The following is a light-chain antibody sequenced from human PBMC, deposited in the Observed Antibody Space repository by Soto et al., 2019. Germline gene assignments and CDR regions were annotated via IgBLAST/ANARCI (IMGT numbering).Light chain of an antibody. CDR2: GAS. V-gene: IGKV3-15*01. CDR3: HQYKNWPWT. J-gene: IGKJ1*01. Sequence: EIVMTQSPASLSVSPGERVTLSCTASQSVSRYLAWYQQIPGQAPRLLIHGASTGAIGVPARFSGSGSGTEFTLTISSLQSEDSAIYYCHQYKNWPWTVGQGTKVDIK. CDR1: QSVSRY.